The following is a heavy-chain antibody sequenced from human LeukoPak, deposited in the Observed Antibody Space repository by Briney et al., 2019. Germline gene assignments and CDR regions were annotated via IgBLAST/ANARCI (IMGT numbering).Heavy chain of an antibody. V-gene: IGHV1-69*04. Sequence: GSSVKVSCKASGGTFSSYAISWVRQAPGQGLEWMGRIFPILGIANYAQKFQGRVTITADKSTGTAYMELSSLRSEDTAVYYCARKGSSTSHYGMDVWGQGTTVTVSS. CDR3: ARKGSSTSHYGMDV. CDR1: GGTFSSYA. J-gene: IGHJ6*02. D-gene: IGHD2-2*01. CDR2: IFPILGIA.